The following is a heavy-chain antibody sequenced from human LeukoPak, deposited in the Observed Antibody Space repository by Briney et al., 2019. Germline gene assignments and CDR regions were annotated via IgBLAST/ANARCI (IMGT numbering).Heavy chain of an antibody. CDR3: ARRNEQQLVRYYYGMDV. CDR2: IYYSGST. Sequence: SETLSLTCTVSGGSISSSSYYWGWIRQPPGKGLEWIGSIYYSGSTYYNPSLKSRVTISVDTSKNQFSLKLSSVTAADTAVYYCARRNEQQLVRYYYGMDVWGQGTTVTVSS. CDR1: GGSISSSSYY. V-gene: IGHV4-39*07. J-gene: IGHJ6*02. D-gene: IGHD6-13*01.